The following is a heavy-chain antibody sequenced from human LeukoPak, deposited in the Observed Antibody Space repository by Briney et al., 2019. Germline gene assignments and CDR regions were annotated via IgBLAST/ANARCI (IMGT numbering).Heavy chain of an antibody. D-gene: IGHD6-19*01. Sequence: PGGSLRLSCAASGFTFSSYSMNWVRQAPGKGLEWVSSFSGSGPGTYYADSVKGRFTISRDNSKNTLYLQMNSLRAEDTAIYYCAKDVAAVVGSFFDGWGQGILVTVSS. CDR1: GFTFSSYS. V-gene: IGHV3-23*01. CDR3: AKDVAAVVGSFFDG. CDR2: FSGSGPGT. J-gene: IGHJ4*02.